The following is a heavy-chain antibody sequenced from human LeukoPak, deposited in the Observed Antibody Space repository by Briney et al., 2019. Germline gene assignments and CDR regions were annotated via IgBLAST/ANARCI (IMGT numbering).Heavy chain of an antibody. CDR2: ISGSGGST. V-gene: IGHV3-23*01. Sequence: GGSLRLSCAASGFTFSSYGMSWVRQAPGKGLEWVSAISGSGGSTYYADSVKSRFTISRDNSKNTLYLQMNSLRAEDTAVYYCAKVGGTYYYDSSGYYFDYWGQGTLVTVSS. J-gene: IGHJ4*02. CDR1: GFTFSSYG. D-gene: IGHD3-22*01. CDR3: AKVGGTYYYDSSGYYFDY.